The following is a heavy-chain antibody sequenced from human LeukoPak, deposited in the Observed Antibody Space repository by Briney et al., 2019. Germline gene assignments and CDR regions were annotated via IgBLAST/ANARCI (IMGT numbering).Heavy chain of an antibody. Sequence: GGSLRLSCATSGFTFSYYGMHWVRQAPGKGLEWVAVIWNDATNKYYADSVKGRFTISKDNSRNTLNLQMDSLRAEDTAVYYCARWGSGGLTLDYWGQGTLVTVSS. CDR1: GFTFSYYG. CDR3: ARWGSGGLTLDY. D-gene: IGHD3-10*01. J-gene: IGHJ4*02. V-gene: IGHV3-33*01. CDR2: IWNDATNK.